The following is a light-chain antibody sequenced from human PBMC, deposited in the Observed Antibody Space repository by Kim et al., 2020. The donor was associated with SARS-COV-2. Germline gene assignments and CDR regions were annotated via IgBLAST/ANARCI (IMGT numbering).Light chain of an antibody. CDR2: ETS. J-gene: IGKJ4*01. V-gene: IGKV3-11*01. Sequence: PGARATHSCQASQTITTYLAWYQQKPGQPPRLLIYETSTRATGVPARFSGSGSGTDFTLTISSLEPEDFAIYYGQQRSSWPPVLTFGGGTKVDIK. CDR1: QTITTY. CDR3: QQRSSWPPVLT.